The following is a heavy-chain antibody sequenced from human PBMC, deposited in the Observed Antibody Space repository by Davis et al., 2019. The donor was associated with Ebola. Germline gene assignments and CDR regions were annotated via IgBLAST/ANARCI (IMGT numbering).Heavy chain of an antibody. CDR1: GGTFSSYA. CDR3: ARRRYNGCMDV. Sequence: ASVKVSCKASGGTFSSYAISWVRQAPGQGLEWMGWINPNSGGTNYAQKFQGRVTMTRDTSISTAYMELSRLRSDDTAVYYCARRRYNGCMDVWGQGTTVTVSS. CDR2: INPNSGGT. V-gene: IGHV1-2*02. J-gene: IGHJ6*02. D-gene: IGHD1-14*01.